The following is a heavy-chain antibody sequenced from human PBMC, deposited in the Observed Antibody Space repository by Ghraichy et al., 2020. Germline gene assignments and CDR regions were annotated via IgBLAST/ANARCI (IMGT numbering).Heavy chain of an antibody. V-gene: IGHV1-18*04. J-gene: IGHJ4*02. CDR2: TSAHNGDT. D-gene: IGHD3-10*01. CDR3: ARSRADMLWFGELDS. CDR1: GYNFTRYG. Sequence: ASVKVSCKASGYNFTRYGISWVRLAPGQRPEWLGWTSAHNGDTNSAQKMEGRLTLTRDTSTTTVYMELRSLRYDDTAVYYCARSRADMLWFGELDSWGQGTLVTVSS.